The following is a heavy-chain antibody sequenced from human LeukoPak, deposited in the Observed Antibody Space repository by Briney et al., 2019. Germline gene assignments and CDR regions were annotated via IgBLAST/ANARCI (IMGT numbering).Heavy chain of an antibody. D-gene: IGHD4-17*01. V-gene: IGHV3-23*01. CDR1: GFTFSSYA. J-gene: IGHJ4*02. Sequence: EGSLRLSCAASGFTFSSYAMSWVRQAPGKGLEWVSVISGSGGSTYYADSVKGRFTISRDNSKNTLYLQMSSLRAEDTAVYYCAKERAPRVTTGGFDYWGQGTLVTVSS. CDR3: AKERAPRVTTGGFDY. CDR2: ISGSGGST.